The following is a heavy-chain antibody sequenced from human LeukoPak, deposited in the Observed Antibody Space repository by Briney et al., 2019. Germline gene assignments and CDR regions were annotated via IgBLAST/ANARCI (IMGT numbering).Heavy chain of an antibody. CDR3: AREGSRYYYDSSGYYVGDYYYMDV. D-gene: IGHD3-22*01. CDR2: IYTSGST. J-gene: IGHJ6*03. CDR1: GGSISSYY. Sequence: SETLSLTCTVSGGSISSYYWSWIRQPAGKGLEWIGRIYTSGSTNYNPSFKSRVTMSVDTSKNQFSLKLSPVTAADTAVYYCAREGSRYYYDSSGYYVGDYYYMDVWGKGTTVAVSS. V-gene: IGHV4-4*07.